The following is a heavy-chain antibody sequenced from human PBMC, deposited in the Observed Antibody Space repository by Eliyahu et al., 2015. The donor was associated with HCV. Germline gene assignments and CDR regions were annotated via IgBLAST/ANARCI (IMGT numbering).Heavy chain of an antibody. D-gene: IGHD6-19*01. CDR2: IYYSGST. CDR1: GGSISSSSYY. V-gene: IGHV4-39*01. Sequence: QLQLQESGPGLVKPSETLSLTCTVSGGSISSSSYYWGWIRQPPGKGXEWIGSIYYSGSTYYNPSFKSRVTISVDTSKNQCSLKLSSVTAADTAVYYCARTPRAVAVYFDYWGQGTLVTVSS. CDR3: ARTPRAVAVYFDY. J-gene: IGHJ4*02.